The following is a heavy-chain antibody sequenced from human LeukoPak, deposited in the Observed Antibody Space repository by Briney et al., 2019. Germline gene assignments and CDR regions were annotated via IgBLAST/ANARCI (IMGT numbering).Heavy chain of an antibody. V-gene: IGHV3-7*01. CDR3: ARALIQVGAGDWFDP. Sequence: QPGGSLRLSCAASGFTFSSYWMSWVRQAPGKGLEWVANIKQDGSEKYYADSVKGRFTISRDNAKNSLYLQMNSLRAEDTAVYYCARALIQVGAGDWFDPWGQGTLVTVSS. D-gene: IGHD1-26*01. J-gene: IGHJ5*02. CDR1: GFTFSSYW. CDR2: IKQDGSEK.